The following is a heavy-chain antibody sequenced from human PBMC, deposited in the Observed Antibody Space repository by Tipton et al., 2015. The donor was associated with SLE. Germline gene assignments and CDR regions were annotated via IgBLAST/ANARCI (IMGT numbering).Heavy chain of an antibody. CDR1: GGSMTGYNW. V-gene: IGHV4-4*02. J-gene: IGHJ6*02. CDR2: IYHSGST. D-gene: IGHD2-21*01. CDR3: ARDPVIGENYYGMDV. Sequence: GSLRLSCAVSGGSMTGYNWWSWVRQSPGKGLEWIGKIYHSGSTNYNPSLKSRVTLSVDTSKNQFSLKLTSVTAADTAVYYCARDPVIGENYYGMDVWGQGTTVTVS.